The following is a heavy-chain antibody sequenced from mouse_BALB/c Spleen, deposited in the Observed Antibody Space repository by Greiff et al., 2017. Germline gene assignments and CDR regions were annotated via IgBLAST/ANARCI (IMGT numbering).Heavy chain of an antibody. Sequence: VQLKESGAELVRPGALVKLSCKASGFNIKDYYMHWVKQRPEQGLEWIGWIDPENGNTIYDPKFQGKASITADTSSNTAYLPLRSLTSEDTAVYYSARGYYGISYDAWFAYWGQGTLVTVSA. D-gene: IGHD1-1*01. CDR2: IDPENGNT. V-gene: IGHV14-1*02. CDR1: GFNIKDYY. J-gene: IGHJ3*01. CDR3: ARGYYGISYDAWFAY.